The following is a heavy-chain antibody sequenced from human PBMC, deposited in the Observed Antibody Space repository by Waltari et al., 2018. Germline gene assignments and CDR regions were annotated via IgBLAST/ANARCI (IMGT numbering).Heavy chain of an antibody. V-gene: IGHV1-8*01. CDR2: MNPNSGNT. CDR3: ARGLLWSGYSWFDP. D-gene: IGHD3-3*01. Sequence: QVQLVQSGAEVKKPGASVKVSCNASGYTFPSYDINWVRHATGQGLEWMGWMNPNSGNTGYAQKFQGRVTMTRNTSISTAYMELSSLRSEDTAVYYCARGLLWSGYSWFDPWGQGTLVTVSS. CDR1: GYTFPSYD. J-gene: IGHJ5*02.